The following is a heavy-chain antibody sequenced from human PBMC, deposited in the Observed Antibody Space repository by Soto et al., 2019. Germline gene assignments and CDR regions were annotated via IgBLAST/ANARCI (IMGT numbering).Heavy chain of an antibody. CDR2: IFYTGTT. CDR3: ARLIVWTPVAMA. V-gene: IGHV4-39*02. D-gene: IGHD2-2*01. CDR1: GGSISYNSYY. Sequence: PSETLSLTCSVSGGSISYNSYYWGWIRQPPGKGLEWVGGIFYTGTTYYSPSLKDRVTISVDTSKNSFSLNLTSVTAADTAVYFCARLIVWTPVAMAWDQGTLVTVSS. J-gene: IGHJ5*02.